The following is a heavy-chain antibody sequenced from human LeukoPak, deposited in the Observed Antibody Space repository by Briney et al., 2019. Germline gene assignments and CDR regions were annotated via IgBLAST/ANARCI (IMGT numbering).Heavy chain of an antibody. J-gene: IGHJ6*02. CDR2: INSDGSIT. CDR3: ARDAVDTANAV. Sequence: GVSLRRSCAASGFTFSNAWMNWVRQAPGKGLVWVSHINSDGSITSYADSVKGRFTISRDNAKNTLYLQMNSLRAEDTAVYYCARDAVDTANAVWGQGTTVTVSS. V-gene: IGHV3-74*01. CDR1: GFTFSNAW. D-gene: IGHD5-18*01.